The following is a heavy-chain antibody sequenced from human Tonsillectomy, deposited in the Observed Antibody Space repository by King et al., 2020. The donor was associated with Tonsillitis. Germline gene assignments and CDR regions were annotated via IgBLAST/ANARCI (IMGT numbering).Heavy chain of an antibody. CDR3: AKDQGAGYFDTGRGAFDI. CDR2: INTGSTNI. CDR1: GFTFRNYD. Sequence: VQLVESGGGLVKPGGSLRLSCATSGFTFRNYDMNWVRQAPGRGLEWVSSINTGSTNIYYADSVKGRFTISRDNAKNSLFLELNSLRAEDTAVYFCAKDQGAGYFDTGRGAFDIWGQGTMVTVSS. D-gene: IGHD3-22*01. J-gene: IGHJ3*02. V-gene: IGHV3-21*01.